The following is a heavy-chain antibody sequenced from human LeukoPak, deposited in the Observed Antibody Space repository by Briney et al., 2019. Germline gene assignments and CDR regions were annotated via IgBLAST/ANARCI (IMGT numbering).Heavy chain of an antibody. CDR1: GFTSSRYA. J-gene: IGHJ6*02. Sequence: RPGGSLRLSCAASGFTSSRYAMNWVRQAPEKGLEWVSYISTGGDNRFYADSLKGRFTVSRDNAKNLLFLQMDSLRAEDTAVYYCARAVLYYYYGMDVWGQGTTVTVSS. V-gene: IGHV3-21*01. CDR2: ISTGGDNR. CDR3: ARAVLYYYYGMDV.